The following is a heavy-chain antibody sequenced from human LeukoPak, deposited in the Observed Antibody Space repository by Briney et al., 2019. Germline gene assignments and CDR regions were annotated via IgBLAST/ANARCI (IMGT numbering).Heavy chain of an antibody. CDR3: ARDAGEYVGGSAGHYLDY. V-gene: IGHV4-31*03. Sequence: PSQTLSLTCTVSGGSIGSGSDYWSWIRQHPVKGLEWIGYIHDSGSTYYNPSLRGRVSMSLDAPDNQFSLKLTSVTAADTAVYYCARDAGEYVGGSAGHYLDYWGQGTLVTVSS. J-gene: IGHJ4*02. D-gene: IGHD1-26*01. CDR1: GGSIGSGSDY. CDR2: IHDSGST.